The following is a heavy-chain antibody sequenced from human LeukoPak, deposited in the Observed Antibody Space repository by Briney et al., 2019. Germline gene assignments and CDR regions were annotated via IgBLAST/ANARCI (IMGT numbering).Heavy chain of an antibody. Sequence: ASETLSLTCAVSGGSISSSNWWSWVRQPPGKGLEWIGKIYHSGSTNYNPSLKSRVTISVDKSKNQFSLKLSSVTAADTAVYYCAYSSSWYSGFDYWGQGTLVTVSS. D-gene: IGHD6-13*01. CDR2: IYHSGST. J-gene: IGHJ4*02. CDR1: GGSISSSNW. CDR3: AYSSSWYSGFDY. V-gene: IGHV4-4*02.